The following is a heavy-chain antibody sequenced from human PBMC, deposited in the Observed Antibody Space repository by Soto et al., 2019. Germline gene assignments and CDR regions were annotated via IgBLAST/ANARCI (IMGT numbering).Heavy chain of an antibody. CDR2: IYYSGST. Sequence: SETLSLTCTVSGGSISSYYWSWIRQPPGKGLEWIGYIYYSGSTNYNPSLKSRVTISVDTSKNQFSLKLSSVTAADTAVYYCARQVAWNYFDYWGQGTLVTVSS. V-gene: IGHV4-59*08. J-gene: IGHJ4*02. CDR1: GGSISSYY. D-gene: IGHD2-15*01. CDR3: ARQVAWNYFDY.